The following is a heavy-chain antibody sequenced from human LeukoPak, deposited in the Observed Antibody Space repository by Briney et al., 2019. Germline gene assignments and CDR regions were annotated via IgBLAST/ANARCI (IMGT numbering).Heavy chain of an antibody. CDR2: IYYSGST. V-gene: IGHV4-30-4*08. J-gene: IGHJ3*02. CDR3: ARDYSSSWYGAFDI. D-gene: IGHD6-13*01. CDR1: GGSISSGDYY. Sequence: SETLSLTCTVSGGSISSGDYYWSWIRQPPGKGLEWIGYIYYSGSTYYNPSLKSRVTISVDTSKNQFSLKLSSVTAADTAVYYCARDYSSSWYGAFDIWGQGTMVTVSS.